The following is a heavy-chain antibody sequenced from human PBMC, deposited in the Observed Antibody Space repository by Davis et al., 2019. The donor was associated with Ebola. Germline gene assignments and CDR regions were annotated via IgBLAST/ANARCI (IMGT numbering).Heavy chain of an antibody. CDR3: ARVPWGVHTLWFREVRYYGMDV. Sequence: GGSLKISCAASGFTFSRYWMSWVRQAPGKGLEWVANIKQDGSEKYYVDSVKGRFTISRDNAKNSLYLQMNSLRAEDTAVYYCARVPWGVHTLWFREVRYYGMDVWGQGTTVTVSS. J-gene: IGHJ6*02. V-gene: IGHV3-7*01. CDR2: IKQDGSEK. CDR1: GFTFSRYW. D-gene: IGHD3-10*01.